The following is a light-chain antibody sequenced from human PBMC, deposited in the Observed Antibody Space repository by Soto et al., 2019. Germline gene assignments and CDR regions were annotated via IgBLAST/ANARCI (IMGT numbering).Light chain of an antibody. V-gene: IGKV1-27*01. J-gene: IGKJ5*01. CDR2: AAS. CDR1: PGIRTY. CDR3: QKYNSAPST. Sequence: DIQMTQSPSSLSASVGDRVTITCRASPGIRTYLAWYQQKPGKVPKLLIYAASTLQSGVPSRFSGSGSGTDFNLTISSLQPEDVATYYCQKYNSAPSTFGQGTRLEIK.